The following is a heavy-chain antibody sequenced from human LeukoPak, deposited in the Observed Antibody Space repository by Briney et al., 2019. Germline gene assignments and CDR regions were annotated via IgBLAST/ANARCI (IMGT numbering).Heavy chain of an antibody. V-gene: IGHV1-69*13. CDR1: GGTFSSYA. CDR3: ARPRYCSGGSCSKDWFDP. CDR2: ITPIFGTA. J-gene: IGHJ5*02. D-gene: IGHD2-15*01. Sequence: SVKVSCKASGGTFSSYAISWVRQAPGQGLEWMGGITPIFGTANYAQKFQGRVTITADESTSTAYMELSSLRSEDTAVYYCARPRYCSGGSCSKDWFDPWGQGTLVTVSS.